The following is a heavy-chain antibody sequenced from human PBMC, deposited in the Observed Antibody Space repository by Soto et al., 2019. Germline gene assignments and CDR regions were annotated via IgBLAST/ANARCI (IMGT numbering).Heavy chain of an antibody. CDR3: AREDKGYSSSWYRLGENWFDP. V-gene: IGHV1-69*01. Sequence: QVQLVQSGAEVKKPGSSVKVSYKASGGTFSSYAISWVRQAPGQGLEWMGGIIPIFGTANYAQKFQGRVTITADESTSTAYMELSSLRSEDTAVYYCAREDKGYSSSWYRLGENWFDPWGQGTLVTVSS. CDR2: IIPIFGTA. J-gene: IGHJ5*02. CDR1: GGTFSSYA. D-gene: IGHD6-13*01.